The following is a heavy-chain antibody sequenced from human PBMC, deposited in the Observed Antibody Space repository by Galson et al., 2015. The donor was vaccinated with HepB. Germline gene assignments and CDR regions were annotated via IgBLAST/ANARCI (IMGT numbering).Heavy chain of an antibody. Sequence: SLRLSCAASGFTFDDYTMHWVRQAPGKGLEWVSLISWDGGNTYYADSVKGRFTISRDNSKNSLYLQMNSLRTEDTALYYCAKDNDRIGSGFDPWGQGTLVTVSS. CDR2: ISWDGGNT. D-gene: IGHD2-15*01. CDR1: GFTFDDYT. J-gene: IGHJ5*02. V-gene: IGHV3-43*01. CDR3: AKDNDRIGSGFDP.